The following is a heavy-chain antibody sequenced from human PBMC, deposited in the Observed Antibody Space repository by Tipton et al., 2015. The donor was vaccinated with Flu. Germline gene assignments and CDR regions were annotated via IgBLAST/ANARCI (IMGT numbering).Heavy chain of an antibody. D-gene: IGHD2-2*01. J-gene: IGHJ6*03. CDR2: INHSGST. CDR3: ARGQNCSSTSCYGYYMDV. V-gene: IGHV4-34*01. Sequence: LRLSCAAYGGSFSGYYWSWIRQPPGKGLEWIGEINHSGSTNYNPSLKSRVTISVDTSKNQFSLKLSSVTAADTAVYYCARGQNCSSTSCYGYYMDVWGKGTTVTVSS. CDR1: GGSFSGYY.